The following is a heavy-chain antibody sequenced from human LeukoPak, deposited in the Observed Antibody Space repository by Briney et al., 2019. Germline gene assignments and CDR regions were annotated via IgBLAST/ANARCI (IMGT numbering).Heavy chain of an antibody. CDR3: AGERGSRAVAGTGWFDP. CDR1: GYTFTSYG. Sequence: ASVKVSCKASGYTFTSYGISWVRQAPGQGLEWMGWISAYNGNTNYAQKLQGRVTMTTDTSTSTAYMELRSLRSDDTAVYYCAGERGSRAVAGTGWFDPWGQGTLVTVSS. V-gene: IGHV1-18*01. D-gene: IGHD6-19*01. J-gene: IGHJ5*02. CDR2: ISAYNGNT.